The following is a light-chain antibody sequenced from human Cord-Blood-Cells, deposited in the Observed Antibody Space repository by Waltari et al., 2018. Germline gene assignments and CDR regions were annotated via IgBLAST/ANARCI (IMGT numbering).Light chain of an antibody. CDR2: EVS. J-gene: IGLJ1*01. CDR1: SSDVGGYHY. V-gene: IGLV2-8*01. Sequence: QSALTPPPSAPGSPGQSVTISCTGTSSDVGGYHYVSWYQQHPGKAPKLMIYEVSKRPSGVPDRFSGSKSGNTASLTVSVLQAEDEADYYCSSYAGSNNYVFGTGTKVTVL. CDR3: SSYAGSNNYV.